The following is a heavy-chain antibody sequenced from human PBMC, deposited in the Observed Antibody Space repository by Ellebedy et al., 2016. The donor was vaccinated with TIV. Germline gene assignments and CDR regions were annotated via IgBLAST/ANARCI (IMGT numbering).Heavy chain of an antibody. J-gene: IGHJ2*01. D-gene: IGHD6-13*01. CDR2: ISSSGSTI. CDR3: AKGGGSSWFSRSEL. Sequence: GESLKISXAASGFTFSDYYMSWIRQAPGKGLEWVSYISSSGSTIYYADSVKGRFTISRDNAKNTLYLQMNSLRAEDTALYYCAKGGGSSWFSRSELWGRGTLVTVSS. V-gene: IGHV3-11*01. CDR1: GFTFSDYY.